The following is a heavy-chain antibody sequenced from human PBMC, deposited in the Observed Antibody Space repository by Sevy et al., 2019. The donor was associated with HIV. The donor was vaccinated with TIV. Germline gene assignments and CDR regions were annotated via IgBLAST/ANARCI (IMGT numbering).Heavy chain of an antibody. Sequence: GGSLRLSCAASGFIFSNVWMSWVRQAPGMGLEWVASIKSNTDGGTTDYAAPVKGRFTISRDVSKTTLYLQMNSLKIEDIAVYHCTTGGSLFQHWGQGTLVTVSS. D-gene: IGHD3-10*01. CDR1: GFIFSNVW. V-gene: IGHV3-15*01. J-gene: IGHJ1*01. CDR2: IKSNTDGGTT. CDR3: TTGGSLFQH.